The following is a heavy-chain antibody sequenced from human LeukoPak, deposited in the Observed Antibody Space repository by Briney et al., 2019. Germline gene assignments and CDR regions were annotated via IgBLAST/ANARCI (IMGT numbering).Heavy chain of an antibody. D-gene: IGHD6-13*01. Sequence: PGGSLRLSCTVSEFVFSSYDMSWVRQAPGKGLEWVALISFDGSNKYCANSVKGRFTISRDNSKNTLCLQMNSLRIEDTAMYYCARHELYSSSYIFDSWGQGTLVTVSS. CDR3: ARHELYSSSYIFDS. J-gene: IGHJ4*02. CDR1: EFVFSSYD. CDR2: ISFDGSNK. V-gene: IGHV3-30-3*01.